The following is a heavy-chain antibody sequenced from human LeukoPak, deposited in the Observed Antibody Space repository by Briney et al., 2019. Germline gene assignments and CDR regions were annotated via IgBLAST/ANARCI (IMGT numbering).Heavy chain of an antibody. CDR2: ISGNGGTK. CDR1: GFTFSNYY. J-gene: IGHJ4*02. CDR3: GRGIPVDY. Sequence: PGGSLRLSCAAPGFTFSNYYISWIRQAPGKGLEWVSYISGNGGTKYDADSVKGRFIMTRDSAKKSVYLQMTSLRVEDTAVYYCGRGIPVDYWGQGLLVTVSS. V-gene: IGHV3-11*01.